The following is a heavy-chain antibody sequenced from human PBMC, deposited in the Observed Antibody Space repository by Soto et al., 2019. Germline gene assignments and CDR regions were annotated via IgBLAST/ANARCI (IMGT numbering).Heavy chain of an antibody. CDR2: IYYSGST. Sequence: PSETLSLTCTVSGGSISSGDYYWSWIRQPPGKGLEWIGYIYYSGSTYYNPSLKSRVTISVDTSKNQFSLKLSSVTAADTAVYYCARLKDSYGYGFFDYWGQGTLVTVSS. CDR1: GGSISSGDYY. D-gene: IGHD5-18*01. V-gene: IGHV4-30-4*01. CDR3: ARLKDSYGYGFFDY. J-gene: IGHJ4*02.